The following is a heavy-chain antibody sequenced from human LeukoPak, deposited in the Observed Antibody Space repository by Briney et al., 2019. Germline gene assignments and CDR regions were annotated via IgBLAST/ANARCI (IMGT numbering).Heavy chain of an antibody. Sequence: SETPSLTCAVYGGSFSGYYWSWIRQPPGKGLEWIGEINHSGSTNYNPSLKSRVTISVDTSKNQFSLKLSSVTAADTAVYYCARVGSSSGGGVDYWGQGTLVTVSS. J-gene: IGHJ4*02. CDR3: ARVGSSSGGGVDY. CDR1: GGSFSGYY. D-gene: IGHD6-6*01. V-gene: IGHV4-34*01. CDR2: INHSGST.